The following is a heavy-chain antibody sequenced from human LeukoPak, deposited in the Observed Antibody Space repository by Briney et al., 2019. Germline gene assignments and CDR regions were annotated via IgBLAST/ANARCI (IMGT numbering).Heavy chain of an antibody. D-gene: IGHD3-10*01. CDR2: ISSSSSYI. Sequence: GGSLRLSCAASGFTFSSYSMNWVRQAPGKGLEWVSSISSSSSYIYYADSVKGRFTISRDNAKNSLYLQMNSLRAEDTAVYYCARVFGGSGSDAFDIWGQGTMATVSS. CDR1: GFTFSSYS. V-gene: IGHV3-21*01. CDR3: ARVFGGSGSDAFDI. J-gene: IGHJ3*02.